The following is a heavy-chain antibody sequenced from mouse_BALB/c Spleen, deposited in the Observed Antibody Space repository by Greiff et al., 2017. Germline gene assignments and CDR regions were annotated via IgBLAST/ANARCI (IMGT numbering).Heavy chain of an antibody. Sequence: DLVKPGASVKLSCKASGYTFTSYWINWIKQRPGQGLEWIGRIAPGSGSTYYNEMFKGKATLTVDTSSSTAYIQLSSLSSEDSAVYFCARRYFDVWGAGTTVTFSS. J-gene: IGHJ1*01. V-gene: IGHV1S41*01. CDR2: IAPGSGST. CDR3: ARRYFDV. CDR1: GYTFTSYW.